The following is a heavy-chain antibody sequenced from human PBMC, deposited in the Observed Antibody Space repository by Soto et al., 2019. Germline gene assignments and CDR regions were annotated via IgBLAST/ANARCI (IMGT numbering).Heavy chain of an antibody. CDR2: IYYSGRT. D-gene: IGHD4-17*01. CDR3: ACLNDGDSGPIYT. CDR1: GESTSSSSYY. J-gene: IGHJ5*01. V-gene: IGHV4-39*01. Sequence: PSETLWITCIVSGESTSSSSYYWGWIRQPPGKGLEWIGSIYYSGRTYYNPSFKSRVTISIDTSKNQFSLELNSLSAADTALYYCACLNDGDSGPIYTCARGTPVPVS.